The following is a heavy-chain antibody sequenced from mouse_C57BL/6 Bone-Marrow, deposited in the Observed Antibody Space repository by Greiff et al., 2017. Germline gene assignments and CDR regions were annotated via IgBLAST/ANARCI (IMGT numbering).Heavy chain of an antibody. CDR3: ARRGFAY. V-gene: IGHV1-59*01. CDR2: IDPSDSYT. J-gene: IGHJ3*01. CDR1: GYTFTSYW. Sequence: QVQLKQPGAELVRPGTSVKLSCKASGYTFTSYWMHWVKQRPGQGLEWIGVIDPSDSYTNYNQKFKGKATLTVDTSSSTAYIQLSSLTSDDSTVYYCARRGFAYWGQGTLVTVSA.